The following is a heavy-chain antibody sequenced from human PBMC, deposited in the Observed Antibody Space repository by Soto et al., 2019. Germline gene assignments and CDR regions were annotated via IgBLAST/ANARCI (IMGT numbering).Heavy chain of an antibody. J-gene: IGHJ6*02. D-gene: IGHD6-13*01. CDR2: INHSGST. CDR1: GGSFSGYY. V-gene: IGHV4-34*01. Sequence: TLSLTCAVYGGSFSGYYWSWIRQPPGKGLEWIGEINHSGSTNYNPSLKSRVTISVDTSKNQFSLKLSSVTAADTAVYYCARTGSTHYYYGMAVWGQGTTVTVSS. CDR3: ARTGSTHYYYGMAV.